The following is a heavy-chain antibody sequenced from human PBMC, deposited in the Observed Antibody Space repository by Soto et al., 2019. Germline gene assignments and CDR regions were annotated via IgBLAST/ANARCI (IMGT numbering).Heavy chain of an antibody. Sequence: PSETLSLTCAVYGGSFSGYYLSWIRQPPGKGLEWIGEIKHSGSTNYNPSLTSRVTISVDASKSQFSLKLSSVTAADAAVYYCARQAVSTGYYYYYGLDVWGQGTTVTVSS. V-gene: IGHV4-34*01. J-gene: IGHJ6*02. CDR3: ARQAVSTGYYYYYGLDV. CDR1: GGSFSGYY. CDR2: IKHSGST. D-gene: IGHD4-4*01.